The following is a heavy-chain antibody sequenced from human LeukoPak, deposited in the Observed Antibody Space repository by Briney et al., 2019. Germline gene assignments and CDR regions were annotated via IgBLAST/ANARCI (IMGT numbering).Heavy chain of an antibody. J-gene: IGHJ4*02. CDR1: GYTFTNYY. CDR2: INPSGGST. D-gene: IGHD3-22*01. CDR3: ARGRTTQSYASSGFYPRDY. Sequence: ASVKVSCKASGYTFTNYYIHWVRQAPGQGLEWMGMINPSGGSTVYAQMLQGRLTMTRDLSSRTVYMELNSLTSEDTAVYYCARGRTTQSYASSGFYPRDYWGQGTVSPSRQ. V-gene: IGHV1-46*01.